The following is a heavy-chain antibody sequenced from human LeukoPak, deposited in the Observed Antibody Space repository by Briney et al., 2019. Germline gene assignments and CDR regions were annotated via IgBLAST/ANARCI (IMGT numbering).Heavy chain of an antibody. CDR1: GSTFSSYA. CDR3: ARGYSSGWYGPYYFDY. CDR2: IIPIFGTA. J-gene: IGHJ4*02. Sequence: SVKVSCKASGSTFSSYAISWVRQAPGQGLEWMGGIIPIFGTANYAQKFQGRVTITADESTSTAYMELSSLRSEDTAVYYCARGYSSGWYGPYYFDYWGQGTLVTVSS. D-gene: IGHD6-19*01. V-gene: IGHV1-69*13.